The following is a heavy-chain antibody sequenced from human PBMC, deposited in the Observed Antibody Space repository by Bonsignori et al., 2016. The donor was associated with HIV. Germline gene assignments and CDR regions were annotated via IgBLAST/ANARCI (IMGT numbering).Heavy chain of an antibody. CDR2: ISSSGSTI. J-gene: IGHJ5*02. CDR3: ARGPGYSSGPNWFDP. V-gene: IGHV3-48*03. D-gene: IGHD6-19*01. Sequence: WIRQPPGKGLEWVSYISSSGSTIYYADSVKGRFTISRDNAKNSLYLQMNSLRAEDTAVYYCARGPGYSSGPNWFDPWGQGTLVTVSS.